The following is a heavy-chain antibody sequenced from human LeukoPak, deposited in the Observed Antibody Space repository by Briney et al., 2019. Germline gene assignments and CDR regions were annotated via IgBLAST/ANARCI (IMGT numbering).Heavy chain of an antibody. J-gene: IGHJ5*02. Sequence: SETLSLTCTVSGGSISSSSYYWGWIRQPPGKGLEWIGSIYYSGSTYYNPSLKSRVTISVDTSKNQFSLKLSSVTAADTAVYYCARDSSDILTGYYMGNWFDPWGQGTLVTVSS. CDR3: ARDSSDILTGYYMGNWFDP. CDR2: IYYSGST. CDR1: GGSISSSSYY. V-gene: IGHV4-39*07. D-gene: IGHD3-9*01.